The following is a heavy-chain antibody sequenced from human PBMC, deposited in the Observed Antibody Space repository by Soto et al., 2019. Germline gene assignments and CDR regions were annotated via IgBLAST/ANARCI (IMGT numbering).Heavy chain of an antibody. CDR3: ASCTAGRIFYYYYGMDV. J-gene: IGHJ6*02. V-gene: IGHV3-53*01. CDR2: IYSGGST. D-gene: IGHD1-1*01. Sequence: XGSLRLSCAASGFTVSSNYMSWVRQAPGKGLEWVSVIYSGGSTYYADSVKGRFTISRDNSKNTLYLQMNSLRAEDTAVYYCASCTAGRIFYYYYGMDVWGQGTTVTVSS. CDR1: GFTVSSNY.